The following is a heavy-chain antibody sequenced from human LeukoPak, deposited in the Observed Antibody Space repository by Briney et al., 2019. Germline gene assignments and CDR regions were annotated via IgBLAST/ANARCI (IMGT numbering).Heavy chain of an antibody. CDR2: ISAYNGNT. J-gene: IGHJ1*01. CDR1: GYTFTSYA. CDR3: ARARDSGYDFGDEYFQH. V-gene: IGHV1-18*04. D-gene: IGHD5-12*01. Sequence: ASVKVSCMASGYTFTSYAISWVRQAPGQGLEWMGWISAYNGNTNYAQKLQGRVTMTTDTSTSTAYMELRSLRSDDTAVYYCARARDSGYDFGDEYFQHWGQGTLVTVSS.